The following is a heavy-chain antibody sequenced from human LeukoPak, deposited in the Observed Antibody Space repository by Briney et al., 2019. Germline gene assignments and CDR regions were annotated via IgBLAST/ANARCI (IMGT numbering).Heavy chain of an antibody. CDR3: ASGYSYGYGFWYFDL. Sequence: SETLSLTCTVSGGSVSSGSYYWSWIRQPPGKGLEWIGYIYYSESTNYNPSLKSRVTISVDTSKNQFSLKLSSVTAADTAVYYCASGYSYGYGFWYFDLWGRGTLVTVSS. CDR1: GGSVSSGSYY. D-gene: IGHD5-18*01. J-gene: IGHJ2*01. CDR2: IYYSEST. V-gene: IGHV4-61*01.